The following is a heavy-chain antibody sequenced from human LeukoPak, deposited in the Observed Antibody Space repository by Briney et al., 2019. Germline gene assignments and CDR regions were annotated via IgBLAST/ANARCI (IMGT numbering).Heavy chain of an antibody. V-gene: IGHV4-34*01. Sequence: SETLSLTCAVYGESFSGYYWSWIRQPPGKGLEWIGEINQSGSTNFNPSLKSRVTMSVDTSKNQFSLKLLSVTVADTAVYYCARAVRDTVWDNYYLDFWGQGTLVTVSS. D-gene: IGHD1/OR15-1a*01. CDR3: ARAVRDTVWDNYYLDF. CDR1: GESFSGYY. CDR2: INQSGST. J-gene: IGHJ4*02.